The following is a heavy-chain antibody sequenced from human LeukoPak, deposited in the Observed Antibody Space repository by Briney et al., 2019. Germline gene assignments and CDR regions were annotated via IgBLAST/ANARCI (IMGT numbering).Heavy chain of an antibody. CDR3: ARRGEDSSSWYDYYYMDV. J-gene: IGHJ6*03. Sequence: PGESLKISCKGSGYSFTSYWIGWVRQMPGKGLEGMGIIYPGDSDTRYSPSFQGQVTISADKSISTAYLQWSSLKASDTAMYYCARRGEDSSSWYDYYYMDVWGKGTTVTVSS. V-gene: IGHV5-51*01. D-gene: IGHD6-13*01. CDR1: GYSFTSYW. CDR2: IYPGDSDT.